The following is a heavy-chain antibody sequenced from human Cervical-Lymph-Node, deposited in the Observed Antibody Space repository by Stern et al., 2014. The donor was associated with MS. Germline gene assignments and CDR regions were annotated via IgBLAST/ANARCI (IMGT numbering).Heavy chain of an antibody. J-gene: IGHJ5*02. CDR2: SYPGNSET. D-gene: IGHD1-14*01. CDR1: KYTFNTHW. V-gene: IGHV5-51*03. CDR3: ARHGGPNWNHEAHNWFDP. Sequence: EVQLVESGAEVKKPGESLKISCKGSKYTFNTHWIAWGRQMPGKGLEWLGNSYPGNSETRYNPSLQGQVSISADKSITTAYLHFSSLKASDSAMYFCARHGGPNWNHEAHNWFDPWGQGTLVTVSS.